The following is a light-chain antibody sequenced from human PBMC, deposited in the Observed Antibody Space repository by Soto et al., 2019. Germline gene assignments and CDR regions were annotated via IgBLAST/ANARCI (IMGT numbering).Light chain of an antibody. Sequence: EIVLTQSPGTLSLSPGERAALSCRASQSVNNDYLAWYHQKPGRAPRLVIYGATKRATGIPDRFSGSGSGTDFTLTISRLEPEDFAVYYCQQYGISPRTVGQGTNVEIK. CDR2: GAT. V-gene: IGKV3-20*01. J-gene: IGKJ1*01. CDR1: QSVNNDY. CDR3: QQYGISPRT.